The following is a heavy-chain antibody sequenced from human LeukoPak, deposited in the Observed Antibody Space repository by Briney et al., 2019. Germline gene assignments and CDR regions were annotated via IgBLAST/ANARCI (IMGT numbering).Heavy chain of an antibody. CDR3: ARDRGGWPDY. CDR2: ISSSSSTI. CDR1: GFTFSSYE. Sequence: GGSLRLSCAASGFTFSSYEMNWVRQAPGKGLEWLSYISSSSSTIYYADSVKGRFTISRDNAKNSLYPQLNSLRPEDTGLYYCARDRGGWPDYWGQGTLVTVSS. J-gene: IGHJ4*02. V-gene: IGHV3-48*01. D-gene: IGHD6-19*01.